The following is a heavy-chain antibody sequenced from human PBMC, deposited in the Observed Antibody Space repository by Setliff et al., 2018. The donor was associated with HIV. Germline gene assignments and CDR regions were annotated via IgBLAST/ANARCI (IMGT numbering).Heavy chain of an antibody. V-gene: IGHV1-2*06. CDR1: GYTFTGYY. CDR3: ARSLREYSYGSPDY. CDR2: INPNSGGT. Sequence: GASVKVSCKASGYTFTGYYMHWVRQAPGQGLEWMGRINPNSGGTNYAQKFQGRVTMTRDTSINTAYMDLGRLRSDDTAIYYCARSLREYSYGSPDYWGPGTLVTVSS. J-gene: IGHJ4*02. D-gene: IGHD5-18*01.